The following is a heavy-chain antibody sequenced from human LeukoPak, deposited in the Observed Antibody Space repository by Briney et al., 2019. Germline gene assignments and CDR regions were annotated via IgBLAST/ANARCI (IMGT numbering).Heavy chain of an antibody. D-gene: IGHD6-19*01. V-gene: IGHV1-2*02. Sequence: ASVKVSCKSSGYTFTGYYMHWVRQAPGQGLEWMGWINPNSGGTNYAQKFQGRVTMTRDTSISTAYMELSRLRSDDTAVYYCARHRAGQWLVTPTEYYFDYWGQGTLVTVSS. CDR3: ARHRAGQWLVTPTEYYFDY. J-gene: IGHJ4*02. CDR1: GYTFTGYY. CDR2: INPNSGGT.